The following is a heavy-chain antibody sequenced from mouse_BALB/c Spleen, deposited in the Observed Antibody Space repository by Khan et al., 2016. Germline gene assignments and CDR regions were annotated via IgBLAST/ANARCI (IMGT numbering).Heavy chain of an antibody. CDR1: GYTFTIYT. D-gene: IGHD2-1*01. CDR3: ARSRGMGGNYRFDY. V-gene: IGHV1-4*01. CDR2: INPCSGYT. J-gene: IGHJ2*01. Sequence: QIQLQQSGAELARPGASVKMSCKASGYTFTIYTMHWVKQRPGQGLEWIGYINPCSGYTNYNQKFKDKSTLTADKSSSTAYMQLSSLTSEDSADYYCARSRGMGGNYRFDYWGEGTTPTVSS.